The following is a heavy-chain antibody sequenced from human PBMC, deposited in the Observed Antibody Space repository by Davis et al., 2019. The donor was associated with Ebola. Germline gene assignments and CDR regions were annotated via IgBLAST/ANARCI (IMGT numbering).Heavy chain of an antibody. Sequence: GESLKISCAASGFTFSSYGMHWVRPAPGKGLEWVAVISYDGSNKYYADSVKGRFTIFRDNSKNTLYLQMDSLRAEDTAVYYCATLRYFDWLFPNGPDYWGQGTLVTVSS. CDR1: GFTFSSYG. CDR2: ISYDGSNK. CDR3: ATLRYFDWLFPNGPDY. D-gene: IGHD3-9*01. V-gene: IGHV3-30*03. J-gene: IGHJ4*02.